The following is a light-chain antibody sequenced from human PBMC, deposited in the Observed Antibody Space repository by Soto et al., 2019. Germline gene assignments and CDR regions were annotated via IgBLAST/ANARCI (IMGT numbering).Light chain of an antibody. Sequence: DTQMTQSPSSLSASVGDRVTITCRASQGISNYLAWYQQKPGKVPRLLIYGASTLQSGVPSRFSGSGSGTDFTLTISSLQPEDVATYYCQKYNSAPRTFGQGTKLEIK. CDR1: QGISNY. J-gene: IGKJ2*01. V-gene: IGKV1-27*01. CDR2: GAS. CDR3: QKYNSAPRT.